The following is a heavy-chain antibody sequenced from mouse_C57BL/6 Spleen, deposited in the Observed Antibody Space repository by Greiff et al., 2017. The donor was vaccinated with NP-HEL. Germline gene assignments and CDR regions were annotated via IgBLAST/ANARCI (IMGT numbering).Heavy chain of an antibody. D-gene: IGHD1-1*01. J-gene: IGHJ1*03. CDR1: GFSLTSYG. CDR2: IWRGGST. CDR3: AKGKGGSSYYWYFDV. V-gene: IGHV2-5*01. Sequence: VQLQQSGPGLVQPSQSLSITCTVSGFSLTSYGVHWVRQSPGKGLEWLGVIWRGGSTDYNAAFMSRLSITKDNSKSQVFFKMNSLQADDTAIYYCAKGKGGSSYYWYFDVWGTGTTVTVSS.